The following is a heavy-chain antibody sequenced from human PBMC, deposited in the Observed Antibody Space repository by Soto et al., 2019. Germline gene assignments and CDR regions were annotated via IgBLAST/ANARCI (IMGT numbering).Heavy chain of an antibody. CDR3: ARGNQRWLQLWSCEL. D-gene: IGHD6-19*01. V-gene: IGHV1-69*12. J-gene: IGHJ2*01. Sequence: QVQLVQSGAEVKKPGSSVTVSCKASGGTFSSYTISWVRQAPGQGLEWMGGIIPIFGTANYAQKFQGRVPIGADESTRTAYTELSSLGAEDTAVYYCARGNQRWLQLWSCELWGRGPLVAVPS. CDR1: GGTFSSYT. CDR2: IIPIFGTA.